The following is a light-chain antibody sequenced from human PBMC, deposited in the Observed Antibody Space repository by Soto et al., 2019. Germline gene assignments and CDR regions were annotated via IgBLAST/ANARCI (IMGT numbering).Light chain of an antibody. J-gene: IGKJ3*01. Sequence: DIQMTQSPSSLSASVGDRVTITCQASQDISNYLNGYQQKPGKAPKLLIYDASNLETGVPSRFSGSGSGTDFTFTISSLQPEDIATYYCQQYDNPLGFTFGPGTKVDIK. CDR2: DAS. V-gene: IGKV1-33*01. CDR1: QDISNY. CDR3: QQYDNPLGFT.